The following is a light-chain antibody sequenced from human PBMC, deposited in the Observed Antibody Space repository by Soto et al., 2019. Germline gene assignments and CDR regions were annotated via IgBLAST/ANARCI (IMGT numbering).Light chain of an antibody. CDR2: EGS. CDR1: SSDVGSYNL. V-gene: IGLV2-23*01. CDR3: CSYAGSSTLV. J-gene: IGLJ3*02. Sequence: QSALTQPASVSGSPGQSITISCTGTSSDVGSYNLVSWYQQHPGKAPKLMIYEGSKRPSGVSNHFSGSKSGNTASLTISGLQAEDEADYYCCSYAGSSTLVFGAGPKLTVL.